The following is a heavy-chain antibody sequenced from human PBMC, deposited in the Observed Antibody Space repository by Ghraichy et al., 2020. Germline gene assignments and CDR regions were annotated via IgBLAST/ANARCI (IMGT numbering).Heavy chain of an antibody. D-gene: IGHD6-6*01. V-gene: IGHV3-11*06. CDR3: ARVLGRSSSDY. Sequence: GESLNISCAASGFTFSDYYMSWIRQAPGKGLEWVSYISTSSSYTNYADSVKGRFTISRDNAKNSLYLQMNSLRAEDTAVYYCARVLGRSSSDYWGQGTLVTVSS. J-gene: IGHJ4*02. CDR1: GFTFSDYY. CDR2: ISTSSSYT.